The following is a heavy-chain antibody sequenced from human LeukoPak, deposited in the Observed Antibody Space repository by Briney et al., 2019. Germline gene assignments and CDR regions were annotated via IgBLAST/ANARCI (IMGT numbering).Heavy chain of an antibody. V-gene: IGHV4-59*01. CDR1: GGSISSYY. CDR2: IYYSGGT. D-gene: IGHD3-22*01. CDR3: ARGLTYYYDSSGYYDSYYFDY. Sequence: SETLSLTCTVSGGSISSYYWSWIRQPPGKGLEWIGYIYYSGGTNYNPSLKSRVTISVDTSKNQFSLKLSSVTAADTAVYYCARGLTYYYDSSGYYDSYYFDYWGQGTLVTVSS. J-gene: IGHJ4*02.